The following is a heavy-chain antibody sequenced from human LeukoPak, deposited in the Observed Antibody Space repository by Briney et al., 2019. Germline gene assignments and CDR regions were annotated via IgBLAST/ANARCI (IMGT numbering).Heavy chain of an antibody. Sequence: GASVKVSCKVSGYTLTELSMHWVRQAPGKGLEWMGGFDPEDGETIYAQKFQGRVTMTEDTSTDTAYMELRSLRSEDTAVYYCATGPYYYDSSGYHPFDYWGQGTLVTVSS. D-gene: IGHD3-22*01. J-gene: IGHJ4*02. CDR3: ATGPYYYDSSGYHPFDY. CDR1: GYTLTELS. CDR2: FDPEDGET. V-gene: IGHV1-24*01.